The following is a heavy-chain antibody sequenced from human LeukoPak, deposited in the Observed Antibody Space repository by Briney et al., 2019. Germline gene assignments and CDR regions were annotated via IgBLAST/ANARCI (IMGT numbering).Heavy chain of an antibody. J-gene: IGHJ6*04. Sequence: GGSLRLSCAASGFTFSSYTMNWVRQAPGKGLEWVAAISSSSRDIFYADSVRGRFSISRDNARNSLFLQMNSLRAEDTAVYYCAKGVDVWGKGTTVTVSS. CDR1: GFTFSSYT. CDR3: AKGVDV. CDR2: ISSSSRDI. V-gene: IGHV3-21*01.